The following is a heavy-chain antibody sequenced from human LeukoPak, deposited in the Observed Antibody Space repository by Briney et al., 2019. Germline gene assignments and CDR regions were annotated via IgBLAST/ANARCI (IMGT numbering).Heavy chain of an antibody. V-gene: IGHV3-20*01. D-gene: IGHD2-15*01. CDR1: GFTFDDYG. Sequence: GGSLRLSCVASGFTFDDYGMSWVRQAPGKGLEWVSGINWNGGSTGYADSVKGRFTISRDNAKNSLYLQMNSLRAEDTALYHCARAYCSGGSRYNYYYGMDVWGQGTTVTVSS. J-gene: IGHJ6*02. CDR2: INWNGGST. CDR3: ARAYCSGGSRYNYYYGMDV.